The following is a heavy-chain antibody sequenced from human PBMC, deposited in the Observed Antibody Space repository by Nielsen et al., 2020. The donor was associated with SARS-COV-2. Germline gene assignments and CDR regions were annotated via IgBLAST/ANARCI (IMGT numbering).Heavy chain of an antibody. CDR1: GFTFSSYA. CDR2: ISYDGSNK. V-gene: IGHV3-30*04. D-gene: IGHD4-17*01. J-gene: IGHJ4*02. Sequence: GESLKISCSASGFTFSSYAMHWVRQAPGKGLEWVAVISYDGSNKYYADSVKGRFTISRDNSKNTLYLQMNSLRAEDTAVYYCSTVPTGYWGQGTLVTVSS. CDR3: STVPTGY.